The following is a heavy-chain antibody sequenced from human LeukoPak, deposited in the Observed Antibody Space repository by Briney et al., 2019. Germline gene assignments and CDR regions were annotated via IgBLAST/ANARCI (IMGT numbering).Heavy chain of an antibody. V-gene: IGHV4-59*01. CDR2: IYYSGST. CDR3: ARGGDLMGFDY. J-gene: IGHJ4*02. D-gene: IGHD3-10*01. CDR1: GGSISSYY. Sequence: SETLSLTCTVSGGSISSYYWSWIRQPPGKGLEWIGYIYYSGSTNYNPSLKSRVTISVDTSKNQFSLKLSSVTAADTAVYYCARGGDLMGFDYWGQGTLVTVSS.